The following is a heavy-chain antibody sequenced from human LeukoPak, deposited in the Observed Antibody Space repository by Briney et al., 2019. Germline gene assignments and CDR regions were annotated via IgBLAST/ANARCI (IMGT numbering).Heavy chain of an antibody. V-gene: IGHV3-23*01. CDR2: ISGSGGST. J-gene: IGHJ4*02. CDR3: ARPAKVGATRYFDY. D-gene: IGHD1-26*01. Sequence: GGSLRLSCAASGFTFSSYAMSWVRQAPGKGLEWVSAISGSGGSTHYADSVKGRFTISRDNSKNTLYLQVNSLRAEDTAVYYCARPAKVGATRYFDYWGQGTLVTASS. CDR1: GFTFSSYA.